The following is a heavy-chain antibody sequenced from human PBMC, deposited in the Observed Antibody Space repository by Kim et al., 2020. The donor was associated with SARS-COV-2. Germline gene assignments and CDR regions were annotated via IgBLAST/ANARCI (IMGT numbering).Heavy chain of an antibody. CDR3: ARGSGWAFDY. CDR2: TT. V-gene: IGHV1-3*01. J-gene: IGHJ4*02. D-gene: IGHD6-19*01. Sequence: TTKFSQKFRGRVTITRDTSASTAYMELTSLRSEDTAIYYCARGSGWAFDYWGQGTLVTVAS.